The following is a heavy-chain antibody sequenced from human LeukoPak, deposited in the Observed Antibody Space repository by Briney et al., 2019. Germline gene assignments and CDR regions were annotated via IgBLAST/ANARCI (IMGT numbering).Heavy chain of an antibody. Sequence: SETLSLTCTVSGGSISSGGYSWSWIRQPPGKGLEWIGYIYYSGSTYYNPSLKSRVTISVDTSKNQFSLKLSSVTAADTAVYYCATYSSSLPDYSSESTYMDVWGKGTTVTVSS. CDR3: ATYSSSLPDYSSESTYMDV. D-gene: IGHD6-13*01. CDR1: GGSISSGGYS. CDR2: IYYSGST. J-gene: IGHJ6*03. V-gene: IGHV4-30-4*07.